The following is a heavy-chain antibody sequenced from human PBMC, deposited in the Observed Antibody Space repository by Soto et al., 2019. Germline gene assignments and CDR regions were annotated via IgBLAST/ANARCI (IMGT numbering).Heavy chain of an antibody. V-gene: IGHV4-34*01. Sequence: SESLSLTCAVYGGSFSCYYWSWIRQPPGKGLEWIGEINHSGSTSYNPSLKSRVTISVDTSKNQFSLKLSSVTAADTAVYYCARARGIAARPGYYYGMDVWGQGTTVTVSS. J-gene: IGHJ6*02. CDR1: GGSFSCYY. CDR3: ARARGIAARPGYYYGMDV. D-gene: IGHD6-6*01. CDR2: INHSGST.